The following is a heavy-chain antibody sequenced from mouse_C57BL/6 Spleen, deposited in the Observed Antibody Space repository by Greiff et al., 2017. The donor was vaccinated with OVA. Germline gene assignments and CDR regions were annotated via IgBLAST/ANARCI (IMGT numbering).Heavy chain of an antibody. CDR3: ARDGGLRRSLDY. J-gene: IGHJ2*01. Sequence: EVQLVESGPGLVKPSQSLSLTCSVTGYSITSGYYWNWIRQFPGNKLEWMGYISYDGSNNYNPSLKNRISITRDTSKNQFFLKLNSVTTEDTATYYCARDGGLRRSLDYWGQGTTLTVSS. D-gene: IGHD2-4*01. CDR2: ISYDGSN. CDR1: GYSITSGYY. V-gene: IGHV3-6*01.